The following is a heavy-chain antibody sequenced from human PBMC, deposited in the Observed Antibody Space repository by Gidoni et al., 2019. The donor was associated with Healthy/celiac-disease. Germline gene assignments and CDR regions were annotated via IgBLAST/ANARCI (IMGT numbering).Heavy chain of an antibody. CDR3: ARGGYYPGADYYYYYMDV. D-gene: IGHD3-10*01. CDR1: GYSFTSYW. CDR2: IDPSDSYT. J-gene: IGHJ6*03. V-gene: IGHV5-10-1*03. Sequence: EVQLVQSGAEVKKPGESLRISCKGSGYSFTSYWISWVRQMPGKGLEWMGRIDPSDSYTNYSPSFQGHVTITADKSISTAYLQWSSLKASDTAMYYCARGGYYPGADYYYYYMDVWGKGTTVTVSS.